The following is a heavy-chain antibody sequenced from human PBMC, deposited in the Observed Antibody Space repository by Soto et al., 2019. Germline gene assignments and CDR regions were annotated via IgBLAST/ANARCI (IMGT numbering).Heavy chain of an antibody. D-gene: IGHD5-12*01. J-gene: IGHJ6*02. CDR3: ARGLLRYSGYAVGMDV. Sequence: ASVKVSCKASGYTFTSYDINWVRQATGQGLEWMGWMNPNSGNTGYAQKFQGRVTMTRNTSISTAYMELSSLRSEDTAVYYCARGLLRYSGYAVGMDVWGQGTTVTVSS. CDR2: MNPNSGNT. CDR1: GYTFTSYD. V-gene: IGHV1-8*01.